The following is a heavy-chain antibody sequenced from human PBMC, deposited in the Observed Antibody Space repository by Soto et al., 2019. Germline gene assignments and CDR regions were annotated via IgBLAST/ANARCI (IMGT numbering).Heavy chain of an antibody. CDR1: GGSISSYY. Sequence: QVPLQESGPGLVKPSETLSLSCTVSGGSISSYYWSWIRQPPGKGLEWIGYIHYSGSTNYNPSLKSRVTISVDTSKNQFSLKLSSVTAADTAVYYCARRWGRTFDYWGQGTLVTVSS. V-gene: IGHV4-59*08. CDR2: IHYSGST. CDR3: ARRWGRTFDY. D-gene: IGHD1-26*01. J-gene: IGHJ4*02.